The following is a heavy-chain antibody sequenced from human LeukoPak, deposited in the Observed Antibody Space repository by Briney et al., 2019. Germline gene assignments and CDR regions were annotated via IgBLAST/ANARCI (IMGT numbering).Heavy chain of an antibody. D-gene: IGHD2-2*01. J-gene: IGHJ4*02. CDR3: ATLLNCSSTSCSN. CDR1: PGSLTSYT. CDR2: IIPILGIA. V-gene: IGHV1-69*02. Sequence: SVRVSCKASPGSLTSYTISWVRQAPGQGLEWKGRIIPILGIANYAQKFQGRVTITADKSTSTAYMELSSLRSEDTAVYYCATLLNCSSTSCSNWGQGTLVTVSS.